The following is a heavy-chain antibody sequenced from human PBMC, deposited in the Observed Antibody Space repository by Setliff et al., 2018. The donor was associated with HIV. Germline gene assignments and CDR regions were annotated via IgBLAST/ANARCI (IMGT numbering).Heavy chain of an antibody. CDR3: ARGGMQLWLKRFDY. V-gene: IGHV3-33*01. CDR1: GFTFSSYG. CDR2: IWYDGSNK. Sequence: GGSLRLSCAASGFTFSSYGMHWVRQAPGKGLEWVAVIWYDGSNKYYADSVKGRFTISRDNSKNTLYLQMNSLRAEDTAVYYCARGGMQLWLKRFDYWGQGTLVTVSS. J-gene: IGHJ4*02. D-gene: IGHD5-18*01.